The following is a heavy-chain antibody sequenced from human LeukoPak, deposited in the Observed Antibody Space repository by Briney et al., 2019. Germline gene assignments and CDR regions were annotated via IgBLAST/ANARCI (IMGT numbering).Heavy chain of an antibody. D-gene: IGHD3-22*01. Sequence: SGPTLVNPTQTLTLTCTFSGFSLRSSGMCVSWIRQPPGKALEWLARIDWDDDKYYSTSLKTRLTISKDTSKNQVVLTMINMDPVDTATYYCARISDHYHSSGYSVFDYWGQGILVTVSS. CDR3: ARISDHYHSSGYSVFDY. V-gene: IGHV2-70*11. CDR2: IDWDDDK. CDR1: GFSLRSSGMC. J-gene: IGHJ4*02.